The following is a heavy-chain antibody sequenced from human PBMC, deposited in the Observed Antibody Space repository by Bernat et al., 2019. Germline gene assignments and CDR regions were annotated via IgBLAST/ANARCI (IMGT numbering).Heavy chain of an antibody. D-gene: IGHD3-16*02. J-gene: IGHJ3*02. V-gene: IGHV4-34*02. Sequence: QVQLQQWGAGLLKPSETLSLTCAVYDGSFSGYYWSWIRQPPGKGLEWIGEINHSGSTNYNPSLKSRVTISLDTSKTQFSLKLSSVTAADTAVYHCARGPLIMITFGGVIVDAFDIWGQGTMVTVSS. CDR3: ARGPLIMITFGGVIVDAFDI. CDR2: INHSGST. CDR1: DGSFSGYY.